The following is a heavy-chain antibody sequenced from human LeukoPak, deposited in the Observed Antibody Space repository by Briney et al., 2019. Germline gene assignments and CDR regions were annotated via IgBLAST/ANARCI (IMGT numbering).Heavy chain of an antibody. CDR1: GFTFSTYS. J-gene: IGHJ4*02. Sequence: GGSLRLSCAASGFTFSTYSMNWVRQAPGKGLEWVSSISLSSSYIYYADSVKGRFTISRDNAKNSLYLQMNSLRAEDTAVYYCARSEWELIDHWGQGTQVTVSS. CDR2: ISLSSSYI. V-gene: IGHV3-21*01. CDR3: ARSEWELIDH. D-gene: IGHD1-26*01.